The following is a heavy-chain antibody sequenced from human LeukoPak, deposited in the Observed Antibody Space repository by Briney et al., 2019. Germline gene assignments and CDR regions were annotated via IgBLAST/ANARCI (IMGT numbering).Heavy chain of an antibody. CDR2: IKQEGSEK. V-gene: IGHV3-7*01. CDR3: VYSGDYEKGY. J-gene: IGHJ4*02. Sequence: GGSLRLACAASGFTFSSYWMSWVRQAPGKGLELVANIKQEGSEKYYVDSVKGRVTISRDNAKNSLYLQMNSLRAEDTAVYYCVYSGDYEKGYWGQGTLVTVSS. CDR1: GFTFSSYW. D-gene: IGHD4-17*01.